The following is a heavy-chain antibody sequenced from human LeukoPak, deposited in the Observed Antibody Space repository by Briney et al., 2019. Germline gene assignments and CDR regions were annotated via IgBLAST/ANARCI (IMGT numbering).Heavy chain of an antibody. CDR2: IIWNVGIT. V-gene: IGHV3-20*04. CDR3: VICPVGRITIFGVVRWFDP. D-gene: IGHD3-3*01. J-gene: IGHJ5*02. CDR1: GFTFVDYG. Sequence: PGGSLRLSCAAPGFTFVDYGMSSVRHAPGKGLGWVSGIIWNVGITGYAGSVKGRFTISRDNAKNSLYLQMCSLRAEDTALYYCVICPVGRITIFGVVRWFDPWGQGTLVTVSS.